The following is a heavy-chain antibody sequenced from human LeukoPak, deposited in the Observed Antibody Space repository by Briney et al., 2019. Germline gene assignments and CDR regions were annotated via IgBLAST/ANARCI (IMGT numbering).Heavy chain of an antibody. Sequence: SVKVSCKASGGTFSSYAISWVRQAPGQGLEWMGGIIPIFGTASYAQKFQGRVTITRNTSISTAYMELSSLRSEDTAVYYCARSDWAAAGADYWGQGTLVTVSS. J-gene: IGHJ4*02. D-gene: IGHD6-13*01. V-gene: IGHV1-69*05. CDR1: GGTFSSYA. CDR3: ARSDWAAAGADY. CDR2: IIPIFGTA.